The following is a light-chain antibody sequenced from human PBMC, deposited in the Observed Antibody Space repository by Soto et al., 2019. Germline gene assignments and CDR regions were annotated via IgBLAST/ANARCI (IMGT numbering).Light chain of an antibody. CDR1: QDIANY. V-gene: IGKV1-33*01. J-gene: IGKJ4*01. Sequence: DIQMTQSPSSLSASVGDRVTITCQASQDIANYLNWYQQKAGRAPKFLIYDASNLETGVPSRFSGSGSGTDFTLTISSLQLEEIETYYCQQYDNLPLPVGGGTKVDIK. CDR2: DAS. CDR3: QQYDNLPLP.